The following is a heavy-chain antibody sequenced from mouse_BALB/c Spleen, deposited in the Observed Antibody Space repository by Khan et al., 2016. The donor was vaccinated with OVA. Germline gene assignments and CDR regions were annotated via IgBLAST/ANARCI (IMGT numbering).Heavy chain of an antibody. J-gene: IGHJ2*01. V-gene: IGHV1S81*02. CDR3: TRGGYGSYGY. D-gene: IGHD2-10*02. CDR2: INPSNGGT. Sequence: QVRLQQSGAELVKPGASVKLSCKASGYTFTSYYLYWVKQRPGQGLEWIGEINPSNGGTNFNEKFKNKATLTVDKSSSTTYMQLNSLTSEDSAVYCCTRGGYGSYGYWGQGTTLTVSS. CDR1: GYTFTSYY.